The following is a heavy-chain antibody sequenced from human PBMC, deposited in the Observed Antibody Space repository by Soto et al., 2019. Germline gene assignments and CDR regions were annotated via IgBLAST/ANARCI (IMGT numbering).Heavy chain of an antibody. Sequence: QVQLQEAGPGLVKPSETLSLTCTVSGGSISRYYCSWIRQPPVKGLEWIGYIYYSGSTNSNPSLKRRFTSSVDTSKNQSSLKLGSVTAADTAVYYCAREIASYYDFWSGSWFDPWGQGTLVTVSS. CDR2: IYYSGST. CDR3: AREIASYYDFWSGSWFDP. D-gene: IGHD3-3*01. V-gene: IGHV4-59*01. CDR1: GGSISRYY. J-gene: IGHJ5*02.